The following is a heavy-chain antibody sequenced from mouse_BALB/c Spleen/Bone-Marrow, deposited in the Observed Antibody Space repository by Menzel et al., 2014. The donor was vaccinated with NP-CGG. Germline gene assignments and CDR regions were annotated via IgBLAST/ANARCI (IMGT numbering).Heavy chain of an antibody. V-gene: IGHV1-67*01. J-gene: IGHJ2*01. CDR2: ISTYSGNT. CDR1: GYTFTAYA. Sequence: QVQLKQSGPEVVRPGVSVKLSCKGSGYTFTAYAMHWVKQSHAESLEWIGLISTYSGNTHYNQDFRGKATTTVDKSSSTAYMELAGLTSEDSAIYYCARNFYGSSYFDYWGQGTTLTVSS. CDR3: ARNFYGSSYFDY. D-gene: IGHD1-1*01.